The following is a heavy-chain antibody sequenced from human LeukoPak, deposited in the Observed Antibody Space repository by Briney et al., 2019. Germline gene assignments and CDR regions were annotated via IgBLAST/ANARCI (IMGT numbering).Heavy chain of an antibody. CDR1: GASINTDNY. CDR2: VHFSGAT. D-gene: IGHD6-19*01. CDR3: AKHRMWLVGLDY. J-gene: IGHJ4*02. Sequence: SETLSLTCTVSGASINTDNYWGWIRQSPGKGLELIGSVHFSGATHYNPSLKSRVAIALDTSKNQFSLELNSVTAADTAIYYCAKHRMWLVGLDYWGQGTLVTVSS. V-gene: IGHV4-39*01.